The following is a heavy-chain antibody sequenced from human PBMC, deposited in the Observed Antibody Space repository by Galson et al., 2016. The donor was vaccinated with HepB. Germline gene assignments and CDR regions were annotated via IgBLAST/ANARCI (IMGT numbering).Heavy chain of an antibody. CDR2: ISGSGVST. Sequence: SLRLSCAASGLSFTNHAMSWVRHTPGKGLEWVSLISGSGVSTYYADSGKGRFTISRHNFKNTLYMQMNRLRPEDTAVYYCGQLGGDYYHWDFGLWGRGTLVTVSS. V-gene: IGHV3-23*01. CDR1: GLSFTNHA. J-gene: IGHJ2*01. CDR3: GQLGGDYYHWDFGL. D-gene: IGHD3-22*01.